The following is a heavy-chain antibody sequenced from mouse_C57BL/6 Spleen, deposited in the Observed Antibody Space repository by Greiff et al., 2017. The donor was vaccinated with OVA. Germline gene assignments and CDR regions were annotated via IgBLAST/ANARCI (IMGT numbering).Heavy chain of an antibody. CDR3: ARSLYGNSPDY. J-gene: IGHJ2*01. Sequence: EVQLQQSGPVLVKPGASVKMSCKASGYTFTDYYMNWVKQSHGKSLEWIGVINPYNGGTSYNQKFKGKATLTVDKSSSTAYMELNSLTSEDSAVYYCARSLYGNSPDYWGQGTTLTVSS. V-gene: IGHV1-19*01. D-gene: IGHD2-1*01. CDR2: INPYNGGT. CDR1: GYTFTDYY.